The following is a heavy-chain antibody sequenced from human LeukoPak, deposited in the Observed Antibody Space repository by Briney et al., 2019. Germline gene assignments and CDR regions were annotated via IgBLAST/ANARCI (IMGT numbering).Heavy chain of an antibody. J-gene: IGHJ6*02. CDR3: GRDIVVVVAAPPQPYYYYYGMDV. D-gene: IGHD2-15*01. CDR1: GYTFTSYG. CDR2: ISAYNGNT. V-gene: IGHV1-18*01. Sequence: ASVKVSCKASGYTFTSYGISWVRQAPGQGLEWMEWISAYNGNTNYAQKLQGRVTMTTDTSTSTAYMELRSLRSDDTAVYYCGRDIVVVVAAPPQPYYYYYGMDVWGQGTTVTVSS.